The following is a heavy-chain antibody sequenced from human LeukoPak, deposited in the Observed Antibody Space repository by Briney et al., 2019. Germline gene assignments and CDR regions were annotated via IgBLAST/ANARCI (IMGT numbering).Heavy chain of an antibody. V-gene: IGHV3-23*01. J-gene: IGHJ4*02. CDR2: ISGSGGST. Sequence: GGSLRLSCAASGFTFSSYAMSWVRQAPGKGLEWVSAISGSGGSTYYVDSVKGRFTISRDNSKNTLYLQMNSLRAEDTAVYYCAKCREGIAVAGVFDYWGQGTLVTVSS. CDR3: AKCREGIAVAGVFDY. CDR1: GFTFSSYA. D-gene: IGHD6-19*01.